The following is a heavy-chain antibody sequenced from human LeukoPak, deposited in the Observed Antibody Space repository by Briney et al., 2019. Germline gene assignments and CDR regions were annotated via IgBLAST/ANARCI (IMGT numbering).Heavy chain of an antibody. CDR2: IIPIFGTA. Sequence: SVKVSCKASGGTLSSYTITWVRQAPGQGLEWMGGIIPIFGTADYAQKFQGRVTITSDESTSTAYMELSSLRSEDTAVYYCAIPGVSDYWGQGTLVTVSS. CDR3: AIPGVSDY. J-gene: IGHJ4*02. V-gene: IGHV1-69*13. CDR1: GGTLSSYT.